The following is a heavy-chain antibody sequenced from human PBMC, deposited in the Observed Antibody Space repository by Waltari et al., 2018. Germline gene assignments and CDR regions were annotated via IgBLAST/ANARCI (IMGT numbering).Heavy chain of an antibody. J-gene: IGHJ3*02. CDR1: GGSLSGSF. Sequence: QVQLQQLGARLLTPSEPLSLSCPVNGGSLSGSFWSWLRQPPGTGLEGIGEIHQTGSTKYNPSLKIGFSISVDTSKRQVSLRMTAVSVADTAVYYCARQPIVVGAPVTDAFDIWGQGTLVRVSS. CDR3: ARQPIVVGAPVTDAFDI. CDR2: IHQTGST. D-gene: IGHD2-15*01. V-gene: IGHV4-34*02.